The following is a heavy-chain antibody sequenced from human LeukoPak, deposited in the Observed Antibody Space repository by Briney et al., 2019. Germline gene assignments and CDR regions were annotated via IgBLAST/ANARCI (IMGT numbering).Heavy chain of an antibody. D-gene: IGHD1-26*01. Sequence: GESLRLSCAASGFTFSGHWMSWVRRAPAKGLEWVAHMNGDGSQIYYMDFVKGRFTISRDNAKNSLYLQMNGLRAEDTAVYYCVAWGNSGNSWGQGTMVIVSS. CDR3: VAWGNSGNS. V-gene: IGHV3-7*01. J-gene: IGHJ3*01. CDR2: MNGDGSQI. CDR1: GFTFSGHW.